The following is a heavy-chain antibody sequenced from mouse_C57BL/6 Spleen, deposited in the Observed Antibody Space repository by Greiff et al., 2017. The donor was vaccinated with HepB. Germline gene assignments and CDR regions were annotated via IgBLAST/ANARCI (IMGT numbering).Heavy chain of an antibody. CDR3: ARETAQAKDYAMDY. CDR2: ISSGSSTI. V-gene: IGHV5-17*01. J-gene: IGHJ4*01. CDR1: GFTFSDYG. Sequence: EVKLVESGGGLVKPGGSLKLSCAASGFTFSDYGMHWVRQAPEKGLEWVAYISSGSSTIYYADTVKGRFTISRDNAKNTLFLQMTSLRSEDTAMYYCARETAQAKDYAMDYWGQGTSVTVSS. D-gene: IGHD3-2*02.